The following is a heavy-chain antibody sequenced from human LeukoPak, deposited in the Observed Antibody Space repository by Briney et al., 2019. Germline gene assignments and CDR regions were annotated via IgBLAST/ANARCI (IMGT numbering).Heavy chain of an antibody. CDR3: ARRAVAAYNWFDP. V-gene: IGHV1-8*01. CDR2: MNPNSGNT. CDR1: GYTFTSYD. D-gene: IGHD6-19*01. Sequence: ASVKVSCKASGYTFTSYDINWVRQATGHGLEWMGWMNPNSGNTGYAQKFQGRVTMTRNTSISTAYMELSSLRSEDTAVYYCARRAVAAYNWFDPWGQGTLVTVSS. J-gene: IGHJ5*02.